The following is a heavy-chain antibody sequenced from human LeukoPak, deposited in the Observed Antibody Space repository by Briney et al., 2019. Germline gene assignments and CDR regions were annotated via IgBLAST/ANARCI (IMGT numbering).Heavy chain of an antibody. CDR3: ARENPFIAAAVWVN. CDR1: GGSINNYY. D-gene: IGHD6-13*01. CDR2: IYYSGST. J-gene: IGHJ4*02. V-gene: IGHV4-59*12. Sequence: PSETLSLTCTVSGGSINNYYWSWIRQPPGKGLEWLGYIYYSGSTNYNPSLKSRVTISLDTSKNQFSLKLSSVTAADTAVYYCARENPFIAAAVWVNWGQGTLVTVSS.